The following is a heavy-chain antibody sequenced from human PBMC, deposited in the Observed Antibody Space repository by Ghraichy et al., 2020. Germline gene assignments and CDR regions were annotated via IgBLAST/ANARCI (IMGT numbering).Heavy chain of an antibody. CDR1: GFTFSSCA. D-gene: IGHD2-15*01. Sequence: GGSLRLSCAASGFTFSSCAMSWVRQAPGKGLEWVSAISASGGTTYYADSVKGRFTISRDNAENTLYLQMNGLRDEDTAVYYCARVSMVVRFFYYDGMDIWVQATTVTISS. J-gene: IGHJ6*02. CDR2: ISASGGTT. CDR3: ARVSMVVRFFYYDGMDI. V-gene: IGHV3-23*01.